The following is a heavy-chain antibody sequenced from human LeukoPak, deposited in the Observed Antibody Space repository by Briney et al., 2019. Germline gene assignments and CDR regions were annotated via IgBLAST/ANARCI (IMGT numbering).Heavy chain of an antibody. CDR3: ARDAISEYCSGGTCYPAFAY. J-gene: IGHJ4*02. D-gene: IGHD2-15*01. V-gene: IGHV3-9*01. CDR1: GFAFDDYA. CDR2: ISWNSGSI. Sequence: GRSLRLSCAASGFAFDDYAMHWVRQAPGKGLEWVSGISWNSGSIGYADSVKGRFTISRDNAKNSLYLQMNSLRAEDTAVYYCARDAISEYCSGGTCYPAFAYWGQGTLVTVSS.